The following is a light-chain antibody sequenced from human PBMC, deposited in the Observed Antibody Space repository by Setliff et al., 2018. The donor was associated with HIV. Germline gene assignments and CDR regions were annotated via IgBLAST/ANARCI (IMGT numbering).Light chain of an antibody. CDR2: EVS. CDR3: SSYTSSSTLV. J-gene: IGLJ1*01. V-gene: IGLV2-14*01. CDR1: SSDVGGFNY. Sequence: QSALTQPASVSGSPGQSITISCTGTSSDVGGFNYVSWYQHHPGKAPKLMIYEVSNRPSGVSNRFSGSKSANMASLTISGLQAEDEADYYCSSYTSSSTLVFGTGTKVTVL.